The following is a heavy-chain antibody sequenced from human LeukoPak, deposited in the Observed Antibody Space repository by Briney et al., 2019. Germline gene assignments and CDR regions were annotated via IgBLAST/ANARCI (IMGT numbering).Heavy chain of an antibody. CDR3: ARDLYD. CDR2: IYTGGGT. J-gene: IGHJ4*02. Sequence: GGSLRLSCAATGFTVSSHYMAWVRQAPGRGLEWVSVIYTGGGTAYADSVKGRFTISRDNFKNKVYLQMTSLRAEDTAVYFCARDLYDWGQGTLDTVSS. D-gene: IGHD5/OR15-5a*01. CDR1: GFTVSSHY. V-gene: IGHV3-66*01.